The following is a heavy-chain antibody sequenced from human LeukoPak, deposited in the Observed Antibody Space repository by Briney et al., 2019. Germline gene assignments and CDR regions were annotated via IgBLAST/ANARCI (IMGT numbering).Heavy chain of an antibody. CDR1: GFTFSDYN. V-gene: IGHV3-11*01. Sequence: GGSLRLSCAASGFTFSDYNMRWIRQAPGKGLEWVSSISRSGSTKYYADSVKGRFTISRDNAKNSLYLQMNSLRAEDTAFYYCARGGITIFGGIIYQDYWGQGILVTVSS. J-gene: IGHJ4*02. D-gene: IGHD3-3*01. CDR3: ARGGITIFGGIIYQDY. CDR2: ISRSGSTK.